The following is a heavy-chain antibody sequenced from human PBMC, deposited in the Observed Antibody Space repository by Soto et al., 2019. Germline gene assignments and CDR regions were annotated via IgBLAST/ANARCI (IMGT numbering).Heavy chain of an antibody. V-gene: IGHV3-30-3*01. CDR2: ISYDGSNK. J-gene: IGHJ1*01. CDR1: GXTFSSYA. D-gene: IGHD6-19*01. CDR3: ASGWQWLVSSPAGYFQH. Sequence: PGGSLRLSCAASGXTFSSYAMHWVRQAPGKGLEWVAVISYDGSNKYYADSVKGRFTISRDNSKNTLYLQMNSLRAEDTAVYYCASGWQWLVSSPAGYFQHWGQGTLVTVSS.